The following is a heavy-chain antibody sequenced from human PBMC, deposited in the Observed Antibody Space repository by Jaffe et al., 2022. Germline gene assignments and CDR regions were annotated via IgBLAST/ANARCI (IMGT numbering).Heavy chain of an antibody. J-gene: IGHJ4*02. Sequence: EVQLVESGGGLVQPGGSLRLSCAASGFTFSSYSMNWVRQAPGKGLEWVSYISSSSSTIYYADSVKGRFTISRDNAKNSLYLQMNSLRAEDTAVYYCARGGAGYIAAPDYWGQGTLVTVSS. V-gene: IGHV3-48*01. CDR2: ISSSSSTI. D-gene: IGHD6-6*01. CDR3: ARGGAGYIAAPDY. CDR1: GFTFSSYS.